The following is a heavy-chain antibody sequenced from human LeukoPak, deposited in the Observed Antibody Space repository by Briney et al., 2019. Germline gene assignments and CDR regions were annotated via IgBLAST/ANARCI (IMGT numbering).Heavy chain of an antibody. V-gene: IGHV1-24*01. CDR2: FDPEDGET. D-gene: IGHD3-10*01. CDR1: GYTLTELS. J-gene: IGHJ4*02. Sequence: ASVKVSCKVSGYTLTELSMHWVRQAPGKGLEWMGGFDPEDGETIYAQKFQGRVTMAEDTSTDTAYMELSSLRSEDTAVYYCATATPSITMVRGGRYCFDYWGQGTLVTVSS. CDR3: ATATPSITMVRGGRYCFDY.